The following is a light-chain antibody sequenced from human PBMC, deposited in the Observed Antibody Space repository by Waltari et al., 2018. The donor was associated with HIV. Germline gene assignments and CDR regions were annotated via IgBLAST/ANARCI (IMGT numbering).Light chain of an antibody. J-gene: IGKJ2*01. CDR1: QTLFYNSNNKNY. Sequence: DFVMTESPDSLVVSLGERATINCKEGQTLFYNSNNKNYLAWYQHKTRQYPKLLIYWASTRALGVPDRFNGSGSGTLFTLTISNLQAEDVAVYYCQQYYNRSSFGQGTKLTVK. CDR2: WAS. CDR3: QQYYNRSS. V-gene: IGKV4-1*01.